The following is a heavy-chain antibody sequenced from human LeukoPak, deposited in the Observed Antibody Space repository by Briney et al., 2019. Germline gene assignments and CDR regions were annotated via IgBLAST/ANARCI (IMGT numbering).Heavy chain of an antibody. D-gene: IGHD3-3*01. CDR1: GGSISSGSYY. V-gene: IGHV4-61*02. CDR3: ARGGYDFWSGYGPVDY. Sequence: TLSLTCTVSGGSISSGSYYWGWIRQPAGKGLEWIGRIYTSGSTNYNPSLKTRVTISVDTSKNQFSLKLSSVTAADTAVYYCARGGYDFWSGYGPVDYWGQGTLVTVSS. J-gene: IGHJ4*02. CDR2: IYTSGST.